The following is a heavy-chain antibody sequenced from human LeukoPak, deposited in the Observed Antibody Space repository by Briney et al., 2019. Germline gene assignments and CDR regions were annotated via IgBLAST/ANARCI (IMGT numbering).Heavy chain of an antibody. CDR2: ISGSGGST. CDR3: AKDLVRNSVHIVVVVAARASFDY. J-gene: IGHJ4*02. V-gene: IGHV3-23*01. D-gene: IGHD2-15*01. Sequence: GGSLRRSCAAFGFTFSSYAMSWVRQAPGKGLEWVSAISGSGGSTYYADSVKGRFTISRDNSKNTLYLQMNSLRAEDTAVYYCAKDLVRNSVHIVVVVAARASFDYWGQGTLVTVSS. CDR1: GFTFSSYA.